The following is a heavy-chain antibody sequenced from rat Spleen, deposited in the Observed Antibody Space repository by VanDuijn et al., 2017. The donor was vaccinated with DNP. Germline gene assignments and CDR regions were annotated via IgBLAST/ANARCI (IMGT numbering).Heavy chain of an antibody. J-gene: IGHJ3*01. CDR3: ARLGWHGWFAY. Sequence: EVKLVESGGGLVQPGRSLKLSCAASGFNFNDYWMGWVRQAPGKGLEWIGAINKDSSTINYTPSLKDKFTISRDNAQNTLYLEMSKLGSEDTAIYYCARLGWHGWFAYWGQGTLVTVSS. D-gene: IGHD1-11*01. CDR2: INKDSSTI. V-gene: IGHV4-2*01. CDR1: GFNFNDYW.